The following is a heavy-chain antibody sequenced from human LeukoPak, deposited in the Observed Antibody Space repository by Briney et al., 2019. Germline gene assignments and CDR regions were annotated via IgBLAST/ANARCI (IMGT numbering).Heavy chain of an antibody. CDR2: ISSSSSYI. CDR1: GFTFSSYS. J-gene: IGHJ4*02. Sequence: PGGSLRLSCAASGFTFSSYSMNWVRQAPGKGLEWVSSISSSSSYIYYADSVKGRFTISSDNAKNSLYLQMNSLRAEDTAVYYCAREGGHYGSGSSDYWGQGTLVTVSS. D-gene: IGHD3-10*01. CDR3: AREGGHYGSGSSDY. V-gene: IGHV3-21*01.